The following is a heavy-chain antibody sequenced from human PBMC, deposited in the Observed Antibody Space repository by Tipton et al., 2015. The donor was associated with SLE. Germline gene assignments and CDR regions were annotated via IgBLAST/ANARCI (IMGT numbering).Heavy chain of an antibody. Sequence: SLRLSCAASRLTFSDAWMNWVRQAPGKGLEWVGRINSDIVGGTTDYAAPVKGRFTISRDDSKNMLYLHMSSLKSDDTAMYYCTTAGGTTDYWGQGTLVTVSS. D-gene: IGHD4-11*01. V-gene: IGHV3-15*01. CDR3: TTAGGTTDY. CDR2: INSDIVGGTT. CDR1: RLTFSDAW. J-gene: IGHJ4*02.